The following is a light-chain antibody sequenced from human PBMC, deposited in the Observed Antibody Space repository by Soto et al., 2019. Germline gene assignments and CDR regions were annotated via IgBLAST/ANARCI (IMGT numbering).Light chain of an antibody. CDR2: GAS. Sequence: EIVLTQSPGTLSLSPGERATLSCSASQSVSSSYLAWYQQKPGQAPRLLIYGASSRATGIPDRFSGSGSGTDFTLTISRLEPEDFEVYYCPQYGSSPRTFGQGTKMEIK. CDR1: QSVSSSY. J-gene: IGKJ1*01. CDR3: PQYGSSPRT. V-gene: IGKV3-20*01.